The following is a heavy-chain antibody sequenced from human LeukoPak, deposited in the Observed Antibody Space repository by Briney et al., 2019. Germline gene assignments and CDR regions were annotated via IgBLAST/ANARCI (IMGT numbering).Heavy chain of an antibody. CDR2: IIPIFGTA. D-gene: IGHD3-10*01. J-gene: IGHJ1*01. Sequence: GASVKVSCKASGGTFSSYGISWVRQAPGQGLEWMGGIIPIFGTANYAQKFQGRVTITADESTSTAYMELSSLRSEDTAVYYCAREGSYYYGSGSYYKGYFQHWGQGTLVTVSS. V-gene: IGHV1-69*13. CDR1: GGTFSSYG. CDR3: AREGSYYYGSGSYYKGYFQH.